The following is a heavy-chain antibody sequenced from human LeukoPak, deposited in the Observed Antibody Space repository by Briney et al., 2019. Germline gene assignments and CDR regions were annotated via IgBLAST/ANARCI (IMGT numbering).Heavy chain of an antibody. CDR2: IINSGGTV. CDR1: GFTFSIHG. CDR3: ARVGRGVYGMDV. Sequence: GGSLRLSCAASGFTFSIHGMNWVRQAPGKGLEWVSYIINSGGTVYYTDSVQGRFTISRDNARHSLFLQMNSLRDEDTAVYYCARVGRGVYGMDVWGQGTTVTVSS. D-gene: IGHD3-10*01. V-gene: IGHV3-48*02. J-gene: IGHJ6*02.